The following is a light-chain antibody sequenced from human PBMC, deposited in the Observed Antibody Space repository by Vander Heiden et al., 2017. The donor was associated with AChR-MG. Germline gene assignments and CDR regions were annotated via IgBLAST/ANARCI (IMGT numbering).Light chain of an antibody. Sequence: EIVLTQSPGSLSLSPGDRATLSCRASQRVSGSSLAWYQQKPGQAPRLVIYGASNRATGIPDRFGGGGFGTDFTLAIDSLEPEDFAVYHCQQYASSPYTFGQGTKLEIK. CDR3: QQYASSPYT. J-gene: IGKJ2*01. CDR1: QRVSGSS. CDR2: GAS. V-gene: IGKV3-20*01.